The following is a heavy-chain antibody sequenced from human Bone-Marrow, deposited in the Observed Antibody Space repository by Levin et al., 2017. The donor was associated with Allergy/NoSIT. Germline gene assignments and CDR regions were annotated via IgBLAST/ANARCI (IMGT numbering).Heavy chain of an antibody. V-gene: IGHV3-66*01. D-gene: IGHD3-3*01. J-gene: IGHJ6*02. CDR2: IHSGDTT. CDR3: ASRSVRFLGTPPSGFAWGYDG. CDR1: GFTVSGTD. Sequence: GGSLRLSCAASGFTVSGTDMSWLRQAPGKGLEWVSVIHSGDTTYYADSVKDRFTISRDNSKNTLSLQMNSLRVEDTAVYYCASRSVRFLGTPPSGFAWGYDGWGQGTTVTVSS.